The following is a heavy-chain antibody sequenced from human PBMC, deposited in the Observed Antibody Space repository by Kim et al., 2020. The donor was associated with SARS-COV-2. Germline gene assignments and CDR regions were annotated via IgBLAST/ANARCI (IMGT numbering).Heavy chain of an antibody. J-gene: IGHJ5*02. CDR3: ARLRSRGGTHCGSTSCYWENYNWFDP. D-gene: IGHD2-2*01. CDR2: IYHSGST. CDR1: GGSISSSNW. V-gene: IGHV4-4*02. Sequence: SETLSLTCAVSGGSISSSNWWSWVRQPPGKGLEWIGEIYHSGSTNYNPSLKSRVTISVDKSKNQFSLKLSSVTAADTAVYYCARLRSRGGTHCGSTSCYWENYNWFDPWGQGTLVTVSS.